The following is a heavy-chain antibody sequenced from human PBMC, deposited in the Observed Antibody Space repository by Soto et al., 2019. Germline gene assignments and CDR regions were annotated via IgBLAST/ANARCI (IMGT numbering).Heavy chain of an antibody. CDR3: VQNSLIGSTYRGSYCIVY. V-gene: IGHV1-18*01. J-gene: IGHJ4*02. Sequence: ASVKVSCKASGYTFTRYGISWVRQAPGQGLEWMGRIIVYNGETNYAQKFQGRVTMTMDTSTGTAYMELNSLRSEDTAVYYCVQNSLIGSTYRGSYCIVYWGQGIFVTVSS. D-gene: IGHD5-12*01. CDR2: IIVYNGET. CDR1: GYTFTRYG.